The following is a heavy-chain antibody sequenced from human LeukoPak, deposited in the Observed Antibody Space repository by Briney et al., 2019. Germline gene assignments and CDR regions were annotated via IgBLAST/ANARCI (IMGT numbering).Heavy chain of an antibody. CDR2: ISAYNGNT. D-gene: IGHD3-3*01. Sequence: ASVRVSCKASGYTFTSYGISWVRLAPGQGLEWMGWISAYNGNTNYAQKLQGRVTMTTDTSTSTAYMELRSLRSDDTAVYYCARDSYYDFWSGPIGGMGVWGQGTTVTVSS. J-gene: IGHJ6*02. CDR1: GYTFTSYG. CDR3: ARDSYYDFWSGPIGGMGV. V-gene: IGHV1-18*01.